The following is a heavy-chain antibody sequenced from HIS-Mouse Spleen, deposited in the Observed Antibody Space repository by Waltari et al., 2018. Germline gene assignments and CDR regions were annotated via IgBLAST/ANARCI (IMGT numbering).Heavy chain of an antibody. CDR1: GFTFSSYW. CDR3: ARDRYWYVDL. V-gene: IGHV3-7*01. CDR2: ITQDGREK. J-gene: IGHJ2*01. Sequence: EVQLVESGGGLVQPGGSLRLSCAASGFTFSSYWMSWVRQAPGKGLGWVANITQDGREKYCGDSVKGRFTISRDNAKNSLYLQMNSLRAEDTAVDYCARDRYWYVDLWGRGTLVTVSS.